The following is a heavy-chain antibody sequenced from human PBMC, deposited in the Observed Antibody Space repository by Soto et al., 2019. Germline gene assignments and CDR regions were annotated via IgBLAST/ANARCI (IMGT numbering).Heavy chain of an antibody. D-gene: IGHD3-10*01. CDR1: GYTFTGYY. J-gene: IGHJ4*02. V-gene: IGHV1-2*04. Sequence: ASVKVSCKASGYTFTGYYMHWVRQAPGQGLEWVGWINPNSGGTNYAQKFQGWVTMTRDTSISTAYMELSRLRSDDTAVYYCARDGRGYYYGSGSPPYWDYWGQGTLVTVSS. CDR3: ARDGRGYYYGSGSPPYWDY. CDR2: INPNSGGT.